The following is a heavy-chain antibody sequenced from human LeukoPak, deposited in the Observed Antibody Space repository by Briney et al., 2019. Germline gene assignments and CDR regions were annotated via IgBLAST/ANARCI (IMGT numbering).Heavy chain of an antibody. CDR1: GFTFRDYY. CDR3: AKDLTSWNY. CDR2: ISGSGENT. Sequence: PGGSLRLSCAASGFTFRDYYMSWIRQAPGKGLEWVSGISGSGENTYYADSVKGRFTISRDNSKNTLYLQMNSLRAEDTALYYCAKDLTSWNYWGQGTLVTVSS. D-gene: IGHD2-2*01. V-gene: IGHV3-23*01. J-gene: IGHJ4*02.